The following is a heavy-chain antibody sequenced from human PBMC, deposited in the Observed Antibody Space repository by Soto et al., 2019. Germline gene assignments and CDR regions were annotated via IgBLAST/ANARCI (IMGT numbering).Heavy chain of an antibody. Sequence: LGESMKISFRSSGYINTSYWLSWVRQMTGKCREWMGRIDPSDSYTNYSPSFPGHVTISADKSISTAYMQWSSLNASDTAMYYCAREGDEPSIAEHPSLDFGGQGTLVTVSS. D-gene: IGHD6-6*01. CDR1: GYINTSYW. CDR3: AREGDEPSIAEHPSLDF. CDR2: IDPSDSYT. J-gene: IGHJ4*02. V-gene: IGHV5-10-1*01.